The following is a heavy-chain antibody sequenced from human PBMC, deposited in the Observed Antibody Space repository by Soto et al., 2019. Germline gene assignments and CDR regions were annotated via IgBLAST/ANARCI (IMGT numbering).Heavy chain of an antibody. J-gene: IGHJ6*02. CDR1: GFTFSSYE. CDR3: AREITIFGVVIYYYGMDV. Sequence: EVQLVESGGGLVQPGGSLRLSCAASGFTFSSYEMNWVRQAPGKGLEWVSYISSSGSTIYYADSVKARFTISRDNAKNSLYLQMNSLRAEDTAVYYCAREITIFGVVIYYYGMDVWGQGTTVTVSS. V-gene: IGHV3-48*03. CDR2: ISSSGSTI. D-gene: IGHD3-3*01.